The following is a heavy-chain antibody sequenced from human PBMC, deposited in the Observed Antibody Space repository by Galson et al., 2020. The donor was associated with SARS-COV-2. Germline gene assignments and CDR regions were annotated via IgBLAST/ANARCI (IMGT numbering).Heavy chain of an antibody. CDR3: AKDLSFGRWLRFAVLDY. D-gene: IGHD5-12*01. V-gene: IGHV3-30*18. CDR2: ISYDGSNK. J-gene: IGHJ4*02. Sequence: GGSLRLSCAASGFTFSSYGMHWVRQAPGKGLEWVAVISYDGSNKYYADSVKGRFTISRDNSKNTLYLQMNSLRAEDTAVYYCAKDLSFGRWLRFAVLDYWGQGTLVTVSS. CDR1: GFTFSSYG.